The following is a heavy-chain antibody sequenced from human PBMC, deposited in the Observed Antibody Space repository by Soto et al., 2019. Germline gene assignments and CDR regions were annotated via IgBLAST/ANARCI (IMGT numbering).Heavy chain of an antibody. J-gene: IGHJ6*02. Sequence: PGGSLRLSCAASGFTFSSYSMNWVRQAPGKGLEWVSSISSSSSYIYYADSVKGRFTISRDNAKNSLYLQMNSLRAEDTAVYYCARVFNVFEDQLLCMDVWGQGTTVTVSS. V-gene: IGHV3-21*01. CDR3: ARVFNVFEDQLLCMDV. CDR2: ISSSSSYI. CDR1: GFTFSSYS. D-gene: IGHD2-2*01.